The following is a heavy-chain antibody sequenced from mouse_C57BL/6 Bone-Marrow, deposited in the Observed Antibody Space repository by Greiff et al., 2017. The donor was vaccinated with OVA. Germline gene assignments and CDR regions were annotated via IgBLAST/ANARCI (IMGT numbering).Heavy chain of an antibody. V-gene: IGHV5-4*01. CDR2: ISDGGSYT. CDR1: GFTFSSYA. CDR3: ARERVYYYGSSLFYWYFDV. D-gene: IGHD1-1*01. Sequence: EVKLMESGGGLVKPGGSLKLSCAASGFTFSSYAMSWVRQTPEKRLEWVATISDGGSYTYYPDNVKGRFTISRDNAKNNLYLQMSHLKSEDTAMYYCARERVYYYGSSLFYWYFDVWGTGTTVTVSS. J-gene: IGHJ1*03.